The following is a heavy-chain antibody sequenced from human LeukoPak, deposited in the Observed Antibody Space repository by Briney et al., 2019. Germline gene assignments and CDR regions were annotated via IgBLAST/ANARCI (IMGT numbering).Heavy chain of an antibody. CDR2: IWYDGSNK. J-gene: IGHJ4*02. CDR3: ARDLWGAGDC. D-gene: IGHD1-26*01. Sequence: GESLTLSCAASGFTFSNYGMHWVRQAPGKGLEWVAVIWYDGSNKYYADSVKSRFTISRDNAKNTLYLQMKSLRAEDTAVYYWARDLWGAGDCWGQGTLVTVSS. CDR1: GFTFSNYG. V-gene: IGHV3-33*08.